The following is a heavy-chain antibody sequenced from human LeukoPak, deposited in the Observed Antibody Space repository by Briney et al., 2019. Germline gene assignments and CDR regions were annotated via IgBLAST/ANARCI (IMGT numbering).Heavy chain of an antibody. J-gene: IGHJ4*02. CDR3: ARGRNKRVRDLYGAS. CDR1: GGSFRGYY. CDR2: INHSGST. V-gene: IGHV4-34*01. D-gene: IGHD5-24*01. Sequence: SETLSLTCAVYGGSFRGYYWSWIRQPPGKGLEWIGEINHSGSTNYNPSLKSRVTISVDTSKNQFSLKLSSVTAADTAVYYCARGRNKRVRDLYGASWGQGTLVTVSS.